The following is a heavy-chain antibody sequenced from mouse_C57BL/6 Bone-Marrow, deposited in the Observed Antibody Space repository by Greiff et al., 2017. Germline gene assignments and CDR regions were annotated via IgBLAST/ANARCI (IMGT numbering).Heavy chain of an antibody. CDR3: ASADYGSSYGWFAY. Sequence: QVQLQQPGAELVRPGSSVKLSCKASGYTFTSYWMHWVKQRPIQGLEWIGNIDPSDSETHYNQKFKDKATLTVDKSSSTSYMQLSSLTSEDSAVYYGASADYGSSYGWFAYWGQGTLVTVSA. V-gene: IGHV1-52*01. CDR2: IDPSDSET. D-gene: IGHD1-1*01. CDR1: GYTFTSYW. J-gene: IGHJ3*01.